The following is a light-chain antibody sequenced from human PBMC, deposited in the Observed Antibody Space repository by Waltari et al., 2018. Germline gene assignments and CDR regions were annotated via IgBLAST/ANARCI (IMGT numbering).Light chain of an antibody. V-gene: IGLV1-40*01. CDR1: SSNIGAGYD. Sequence: QSVLTQPPSVSGAPGQRVTISCTGSSSNIGAGYDVHWYQQLPGTAPKLLIDGNRNRPSGVPDRFSGSKSGTSASLAITGLQAEDEADYYCQSYDSSLIGYVVFGGGTKLTVL. J-gene: IGLJ2*01. CDR2: GNR. CDR3: QSYDSSLIGYVV.